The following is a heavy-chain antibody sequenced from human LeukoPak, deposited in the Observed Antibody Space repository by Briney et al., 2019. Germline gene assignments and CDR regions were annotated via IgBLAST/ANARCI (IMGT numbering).Heavy chain of an antibody. V-gene: IGHV4-4*02. CDR2: IYHSGST. J-gene: IGHJ6*02. CDR3: ARIYYDFWSGYYTKGYYYYYGMDV. CDR1: SGSISSSNW. Sequence: PSETLSLTCAVSSGSISSSNWWSWVRQPPGKGLEWIGEIYHSGSTNYNPSLKSRVTISVDKSKNQFSLKLSSVTAADTAVYYCARIYYDFWSGYYTKGYYYYYGMDVWGQGTTVTVSS. D-gene: IGHD3-3*01.